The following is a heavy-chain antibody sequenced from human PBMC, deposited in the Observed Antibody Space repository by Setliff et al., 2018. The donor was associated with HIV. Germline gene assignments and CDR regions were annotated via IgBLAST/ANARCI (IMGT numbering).Heavy chain of an antibody. D-gene: IGHD6-13*01. Sequence: ETLSLTCAVSGYSISSGYYWGWIRQPPGKGLEWIGSIYHSGSTYYNPSLKSRVTISVDTSKNQFSLKLSSVTAADTAVYYCAGIIATPGTTWGQGTLVTVSS. CDR3: AGIIATPGTT. CDR1: GYSISSGYY. J-gene: IGHJ1*01. V-gene: IGHV4-38-2*01. CDR2: IYHSGST.